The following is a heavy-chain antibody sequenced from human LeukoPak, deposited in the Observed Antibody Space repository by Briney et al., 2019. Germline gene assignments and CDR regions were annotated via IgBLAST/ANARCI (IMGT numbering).Heavy chain of an antibody. D-gene: IGHD3-22*01. CDR1: GGSISSGGCY. CDR2: IYYSGST. J-gene: IGHJ3*02. V-gene: IGHV4-30-4*01. CDR3: ARGQRNYYDSSGLDALDI. Sequence: PSETLSLTCTVSGGSISSGGCYWSWIRQPPGKGLEWIGYIYYSGSTYYNPSLKSRVTISVDTSKNQFSLKLSSVTAADTAVYYCARGQRNYYDSSGLDALDIWGQGTMVTVSS.